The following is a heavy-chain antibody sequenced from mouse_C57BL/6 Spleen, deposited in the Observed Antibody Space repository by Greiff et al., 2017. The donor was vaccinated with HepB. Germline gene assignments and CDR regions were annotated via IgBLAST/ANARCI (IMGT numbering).Heavy chain of an antibody. CDR1: GYTFTSYW. V-gene: IGHV1-55*01. D-gene: IGHD2-4*01. CDR3: ARCGDYESVDY. Sequence: QVQLQQSGAELVKPGASVKMSCKASGYTFTSYWITWVKQRPGQGLEWIGDIYPGSGSTNYNEKFKSKATLTVDTSSSTAYMQLSSLTSEDSAVYYCARCGDYESVDYWGQGTSVTVSS. CDR2: IYPGSGST. J-gene: IGHJ4*01.